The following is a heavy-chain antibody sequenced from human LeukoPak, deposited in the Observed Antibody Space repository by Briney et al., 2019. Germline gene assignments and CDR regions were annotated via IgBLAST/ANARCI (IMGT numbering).Heavy chain of an antibody. J-gene: IGHJ6*03. CDR1: GGSISSYY. V-gene: IGHV4-34*01. Sequence: SETLSLTCTVSGGSISSYYWSWIRQPAGKGLEWIGEINHSGSTNYNPSLKSRVTISVDTSKNQFSLKLSSVTAADTAVYYCAGPGGSYCTNGVCYNYYYMDVWGKGTTVTVSS. D-gene: IGHD2-8*01. CDR3: AGPGGSYCTNGVCYNYYYMDV. CDR2: INHSGST.